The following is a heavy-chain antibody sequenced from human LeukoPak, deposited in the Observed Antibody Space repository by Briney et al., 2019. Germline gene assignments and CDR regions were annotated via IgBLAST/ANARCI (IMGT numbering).Heavy chain of an antibody. V-gene: IGHV1-8*02. Sequence: ASVKVSCKASGYTFTGYYMHWVRQAPGQGLEWMGWINPNSGNTGYAQKFQGRVTMTRDTSISTAYMELSSLRSEDTAVYYCAREDSGSYRYNYYYYYMDVWGKGTTVTISS. J-gene: IGHJ6*03. CDR1: GYTFTGYY. D-gene: IGHD1-26*01. CDR2: INPNSGNT. CDR3: AREDSGSYRYNYYYYYMDV.